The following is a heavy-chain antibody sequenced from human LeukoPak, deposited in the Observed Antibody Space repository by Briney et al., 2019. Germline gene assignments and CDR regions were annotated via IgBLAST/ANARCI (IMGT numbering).Heavy chain of an antibody. D-gene: IGHD3-10*01. CDR1: GFTFNNAW. V-gene: IGHV3-48*01. Sequence: GGSLRLSCAASGFTFNNAWMNWVRQAPGKGLEWVSYISSSSSTIYYADSVKGRFTISRDNAKNSLYLQMNSLRAEDTAVYYCESLKSYTYYYGSGSDYWGQGTLVTVSS. CDR3: ESLKSYTYYYGSGSDY. J-gene: IGHJ4*02. CDR2: ISSSSSTI.